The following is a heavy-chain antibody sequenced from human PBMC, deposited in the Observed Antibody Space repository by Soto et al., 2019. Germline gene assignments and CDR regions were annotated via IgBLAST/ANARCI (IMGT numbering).Heavy chain of an antibody. CDR3: AKGYVDTAIYYYGMDV. CDR2: ISYDGSNK. V-gene: IGHV3-30*18. D-gene: IGHD5-18*01. Sequence: QVQLVESGGGVVQPGRSLRLSCAASGFTFSSYGMHWVRQAPGKGLEWVAVISYDGSNKYYADSVKGRFTISRDNSKNTLYLQMNSLRAEDTAVYYCAKGYVDTAIYYYGMDVWGQGTTVTVSS. CDR1: GFTFSSYG. J-gene: IGHJ6*02.